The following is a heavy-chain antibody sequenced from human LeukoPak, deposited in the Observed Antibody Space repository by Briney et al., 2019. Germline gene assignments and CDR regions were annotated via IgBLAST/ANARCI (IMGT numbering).Heavy chain of an antibody. CDR1: GYNFTRYW. D-gene: IGHD5-12*01. J-gene: IGHJ4*02. CDR3: ARQMGVASRKNYFDS. CDR2: LYPRDSDT. V-gene: IGHV5-51*01. Sequence: GESLKISCQASGYNFTRYWIGWVRQMPGKGLEWMGLLYPRDSDTRYSPSFQGQVTFSVDNSINTAYLQWSSLRASDTAIYYCARQMGVASRKNYFDSWGQGTLVTVSA.